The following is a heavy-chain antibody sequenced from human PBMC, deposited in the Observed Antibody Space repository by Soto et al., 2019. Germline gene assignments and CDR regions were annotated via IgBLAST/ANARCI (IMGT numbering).Heavy chain of an antibody. D-gene: IGHD6-19*01. CDR3: ARAVGSVWPYDAADV. Sequence: QVQLVESGGGVVQPGGSLRLSCAAGGFSFSSYGMHWVRQAPGQGLEWVAFIYHDGSNKYYTDSVKGRFSISRDDSKNTLYLQMDSMRVDDTAVYYCARAVGSVWPYDAADVWGQGTVVSVSS. J-gene: IGHJ3*01. CDR2: IYHDGSNK. CDR1: GFSFSSYG. V-gene: IGHV3-33*01.